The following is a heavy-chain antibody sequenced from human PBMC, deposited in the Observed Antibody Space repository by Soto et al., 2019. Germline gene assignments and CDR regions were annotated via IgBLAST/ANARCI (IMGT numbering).Heavy chain of an antibody. V-gene: IGHV1-69*13. CDR1: GGTFSSYA. J-gene: IGHJ1*01. Sequence: SVKVSCKASGGTFSSYAISWVRQAPGQGLEWMGGIIPIFGTANYAQKFQGRVTITADESTSTAYMDLNRLNFDDSAIYYCVRGQSVLYLDLWGRDTQLTVSS. CDR2: IIPIFGTA. D-gene: IGHD1-20*01. CDR3: VRGQSVLYLDL.